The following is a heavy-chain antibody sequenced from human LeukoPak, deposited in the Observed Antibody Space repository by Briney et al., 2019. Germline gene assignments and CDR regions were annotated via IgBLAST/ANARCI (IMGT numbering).Heavy chain of an antibody. CDR2: IIPILGIA. CDR3: ASPPADYYDSRDYFDY. CDR1: GGTFGSYV. D-gene: IGHD3-22*01. Sequence: SVKVSCKASGGTFGSYVISWVRQAPGQGLEWMGRIIPILGIANYAQKFQGRVTITADKSTSTAYMELSSLRSEDTAVYYCASPPADYYDSRDYFDYWGQGTLVTVSS. V-gene: IGHV1-69*04. J-gene: IGHJ4*02.